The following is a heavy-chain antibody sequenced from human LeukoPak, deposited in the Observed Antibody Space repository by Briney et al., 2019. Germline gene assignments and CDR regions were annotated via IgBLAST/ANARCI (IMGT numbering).Heavy chain of an antibody. CDR2: IKSDGSNI. J-gene: IGHJ4*02. CDR3: AKPNYDSSGYYPSPFDY. D-gene: IGHD3-22*01. Sequence: PGGSLRLSCAASGFTFSTYWMHWVRQAPGKGLVWVSRIKSDGSNIIYGDSVKGRFTISRDNAKNTLYLQMNSLRAEDTAVYYCAKPNYDSSGYYPSPFDYWGQGTLVTVSS. CDR1: GFTFSTYW. V-gene: IGHV3-74*01.